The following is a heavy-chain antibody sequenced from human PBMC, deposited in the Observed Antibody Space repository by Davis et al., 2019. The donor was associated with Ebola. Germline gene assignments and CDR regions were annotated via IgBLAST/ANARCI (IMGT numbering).Heavy chain of an antibody. J-gene: IGHJ4*02. V-gene: IGHV4-59*11. D-gene: IGHD6-6*01. Sequence: PSETLSLTCSVSGGSIRNLYWSWIRQTPGQGLEWIGNIYSSGYRFDSGNTNYNPSLKSRVTISINTSRSQFSLRLSSVTAADTGLYYCASNSSSSAAFDYWGQGILVTVSS. CDR1: GGSIRNLY. CDR2: IYSSGYRFDSGNT. CDR3: ASNSSSSAAFDY.